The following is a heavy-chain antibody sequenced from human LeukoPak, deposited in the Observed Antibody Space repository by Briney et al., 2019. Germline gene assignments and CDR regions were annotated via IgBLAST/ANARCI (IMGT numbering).Heavy chain of an antibody. CDR3: ARKKWEFNFDY. Sequence: PSETLSLTCTVSGASVSSGGYYWSWLRQPPGKGLEWIGSIYYSGSTYYNPSLKSRVTISVDTSKNQFSLKLSSVTAADTAVYYCARKKWEFNFDYWGQGTLVTVSS. V-gene: IGHV4-39*01. CDR2: IYYSGST. D-gene: IGHD1-26*01. J-gene: IGHJ4*02. CDR1: GASVSSGGYY.